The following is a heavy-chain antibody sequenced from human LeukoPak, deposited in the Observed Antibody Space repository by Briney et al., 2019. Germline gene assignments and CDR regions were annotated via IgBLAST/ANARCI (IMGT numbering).Heavy chain of an antibody. D-gene: IGHD3-22*01. Sequence: ASVKVSCKASGYTFTSYGISWVRQAPGQGLEWMGGIIPIFGTANYAQKFQGRVTITADESTSTAYMELSSLRSEDTAVYYCARGKWDSSGYYGMDVWGQGTTVTVSS. CDR2: IIPIFGTA. V-gene: IGHV1-69*13. J-gene: IGHJ6*02. CDR1: GYTFTSYG. CDR3: ARGKWDSSGYYGMDV.